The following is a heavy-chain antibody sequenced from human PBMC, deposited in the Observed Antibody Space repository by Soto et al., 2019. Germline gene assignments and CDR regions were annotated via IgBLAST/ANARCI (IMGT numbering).Heavy chain of an antibody. D-gene: IGHD3-10*01. CDR2: INPNSGGT. Sequence: APVKVSCKASGYTFTGYYMHWVRQAPGQGLEWMGWINPNSGGTNYAQKFQGRVTMTRDTSISTAYMELSRLRSDDTAVYYCARDQEITMVRGVPGYWGQGTLVTVSS. J-gene: IGHJ4*02. CDR3: ARDQEITMVRGVPGY. CDR1: GYTFTGYY. V-gene: IGHV1-2*02.